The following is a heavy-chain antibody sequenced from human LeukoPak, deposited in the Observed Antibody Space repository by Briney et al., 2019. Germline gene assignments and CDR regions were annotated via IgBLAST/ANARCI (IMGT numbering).Heavy chain of an antibody. Sequence: GGSLRLSCAASGFTFSGYAMSWVRQAPGKGLEWVSTISGSGVSTYYADSVKGRFTSSRDNSKNTLYLQVNNPRAEDTAVYYCAKESRYYYGSGSFSSQFDYWGQGNLVTVSS. J-gene: IGHJ4*02. D-gene: IGHD3-10*01. CDR3: AKESRYYYGSGSFSSQFDY. CDR1: GFTFSGYA. V-gene: IGHV3-23*01. CDR2: ISGSGVST.